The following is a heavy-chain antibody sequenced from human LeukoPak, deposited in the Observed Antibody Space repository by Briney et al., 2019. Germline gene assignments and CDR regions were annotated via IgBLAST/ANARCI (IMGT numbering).Heavy chain of an antibody. CDR1: GGSISTSNYY. Sequence: NTSETLSLTCTVSGGSISTSNYYWGWIRQPPGKGLEWIGNIFYSGSTYYSPSVKSRVTISLDTSRNQFSLKLNSVTAADTAVYYCARCRAGHYYGSGSYLYWGQGTLVTVSS. CDR3: ARCRAGHYYGSGSYLY. V-gene: IGHV4-39*07. J-gene: IGHJ4*02. CDR2: IFYSGST. D-gene: IGHD3-10*01.